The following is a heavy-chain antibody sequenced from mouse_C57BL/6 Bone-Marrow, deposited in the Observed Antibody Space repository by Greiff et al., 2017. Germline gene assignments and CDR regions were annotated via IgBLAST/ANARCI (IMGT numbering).Heavy chain of an antibody. CDR3: TPRYWYFDV. V-gene: IGHV14-4*01. CDR1: GFNIKDDY. J-gene: IGHJ1*03. Sequence: EVQLQQSGAELVRPGASVKLSCTASGFNIKDDYMHWVKQRPEQGLEWIGWIDPENGDTEYASKFQGKATITADTSSNTAYLQLSSLTSEDTAVYYCTPRYWYFDVWGTGTTVTVSS. CDR2: IDPENGDT.